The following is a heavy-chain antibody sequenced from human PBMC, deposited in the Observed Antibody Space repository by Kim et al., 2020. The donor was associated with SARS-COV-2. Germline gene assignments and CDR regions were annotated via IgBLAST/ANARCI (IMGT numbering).Heavy chain of an antibody. CDR1: GFTFSSYD. CDR3: ARGGGSGWYVGFDY. Sequence: GGSLRLSCAASGFTFSSYDMHWVRQATGKGLEWVSAIGTAGDTYYPGSVKGRFTISRENAKNSLYLQMNSLRAGDTAVYYCARGGGSGWYVGFDYWGQGTLVTASS. D-gene: IGHD6-19*01. CDR2: IGTAGDT. J-gene: IGHJ4*02. V-gene: IGHV3-13*04.